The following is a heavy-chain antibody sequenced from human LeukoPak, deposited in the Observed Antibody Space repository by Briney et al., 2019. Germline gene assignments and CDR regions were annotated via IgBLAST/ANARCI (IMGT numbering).Heavy chain of an antibody. V-gene: IGHV3-9*01. CDR3: AKATGYSSGWYGD. Sequence: GRSLRLSCAASGFTLDDYAMHWVRQAPGKGLEWVSGISWNSGSIGYADSVKGRFTISRDNAKNSLYLQMNSLRAEDTAFYYCAKATGYSSGWYGDWGQGTLVTVSS. D-gene: IGHD6-19*01. J-gene: IGHJ4*02. CDR2: ISWNSGSI. CDR1: GFTLDDYA.